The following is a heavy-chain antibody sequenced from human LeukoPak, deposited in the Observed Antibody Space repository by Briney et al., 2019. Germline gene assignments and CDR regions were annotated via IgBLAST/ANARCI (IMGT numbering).Heavy chain of an antibody. D-gene: IGHD5-18*01. CDR2: IYYSGST. Sequence: SETLSLTCTVSGGSISSSSYYWGWIRQPPGKGLEWIGSIYYSGSTYYNPSLKSRVTISVDTSKNQFSLKLSSVTAADTAVYYCARKEWSYGYDWGQGTLVTVSS. CDR1: GGSISSSSYY. J-gene: IGHJ4*02. V-gene: IGHV4-39*01. CDR3: ARKEWSYGYD.